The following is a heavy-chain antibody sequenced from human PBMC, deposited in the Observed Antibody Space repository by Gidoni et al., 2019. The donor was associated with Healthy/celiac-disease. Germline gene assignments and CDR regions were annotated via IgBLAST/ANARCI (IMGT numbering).Heavy chain of an antibody. V-gene: IGHV1-69*02. CDR2: IIPILGIA. Sequence: EVKKPGSSVKVSCTASGGTFSSYTISWVRQAPGQGLEWMGRIIPILGIANYAQKFQGRVTITADKSTSTAYMELSSLRSEDTAVYYCARGPQDTAMLRGYMDVWGKGTTVTVSS. D-gene: IGHD5-18*01. CDR3: ARGPQDTAMLRGYMDV. J-gene: IGHJ6*03. CDR1: GGTFSSYT.